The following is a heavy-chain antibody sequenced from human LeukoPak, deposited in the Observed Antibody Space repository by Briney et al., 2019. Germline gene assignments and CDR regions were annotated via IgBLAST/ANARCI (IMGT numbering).Heavy chain of an antibody. Sequence: GGSPRLSCAASGFTFTSYAMSWVRQAPGKGLEWVSAISGSGDSTYYESTYYAVSVKGRFTISRDNSKNMLYLQMNSLRAEDTAVYYCAKDRGYYDSVGYGFDIWGQGTMVTVSS. J-gene: IGHJ3*02. V-gene: IGHV3-23*01. CDR1: GFTFTSYA. CDR2: ISGSGDSTYYEST. D-gene: IGHD3-22*01. CDR3: AKDRGYYDSVGYGFDI.